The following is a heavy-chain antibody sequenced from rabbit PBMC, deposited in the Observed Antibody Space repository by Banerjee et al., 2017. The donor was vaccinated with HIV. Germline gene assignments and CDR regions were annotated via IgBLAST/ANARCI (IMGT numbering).Heavy chain of an antibody. CDR3: ARDSYYDTSGWSGLDL. Sequence: QSLEESGGDLVQPEGSLTLTCTASGFSFSSSYYMCWVRQAPGKGLEWIACIVAGGSGNTAYASWAKGRFTISKTSSTTVTLQMTSLTVADTATYFCARDSYYDTSGWSGLDLWGPGTLVTVS. CDR1: GFSFSSSYY. D-gene: IGHD4-1*01. V-gene: IGHV1S40*01. J-gene: IGHJ6*01. CDR2: IVAGGSGNT.